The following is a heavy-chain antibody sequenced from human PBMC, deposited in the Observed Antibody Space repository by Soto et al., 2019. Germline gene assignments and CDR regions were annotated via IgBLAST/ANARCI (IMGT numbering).Heavy chain of an antibody. CDR3: AIGDSRWYPYFFDS. CDR2: IIPYYNTL. Sequence: QAQVVQSGAEVRKPGSSVKLSCKASEGTFNSYAIAWVRQAPGQGLEWMGGIIPYYNTLNYAQKFQDRVTITADDSTITIYMELSSLKSDDTAVYFCAIGDSRWYPYFFDSWAQGTLVTGSS. J-gene: IGHJ4*02. CDR1: EGTFNSYA. D-gene: IGHD6-13*01. V-gene: IGHV1-69*01.